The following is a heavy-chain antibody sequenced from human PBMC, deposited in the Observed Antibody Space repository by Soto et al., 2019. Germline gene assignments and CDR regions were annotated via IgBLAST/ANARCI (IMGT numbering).Heavy chain of an antibody. CDR2: ISSNGGST. V-gene: IGHV3-64*02. D-gene: IGHD3-22*01. CDR1: GFTFSSYA. J-gene: IGHJ3*02. CDR3: ARAGTDYYDSSGYYTLGAFDI. Sequence: GGSLRLSXAASGFTFSSYAMHWVRQAPGKGLEYVSAISSNGGSTYYADSVKGRFTISRDNSKNTPYLQMGSLRAEDMAVYYCARAGTDYYDSSGYYTLGAFDIWGQGTMVTVSS.